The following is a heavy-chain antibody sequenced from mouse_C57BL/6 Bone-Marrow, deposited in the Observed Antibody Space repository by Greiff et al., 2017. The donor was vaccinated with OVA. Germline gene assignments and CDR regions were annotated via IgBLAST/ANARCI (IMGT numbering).Heavy chain of an antibody. CDR1: GYTFTSYW. CDR3: GRYYDFFDC. CDR2: IDPSDSYT. D-gene: IGHD2-4*01. Sequence: VQLQQPGAELVRPGTSVKLSCKASGYTFTSYWMHWVKQRPGQGLEWIGVIDPSDSYTNYNQKFKGKATLTVDTSSSTAYMQLSSLTSEDSAVYYCGRYYDFFDCWDRGNALTVSA. J-gene: IGHJ2*01. V-gene: IGHV1-59*01.